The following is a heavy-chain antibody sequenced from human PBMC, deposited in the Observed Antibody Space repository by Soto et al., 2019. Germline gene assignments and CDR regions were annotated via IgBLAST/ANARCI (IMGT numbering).Heavy chain of an antibody. CDR1: GGSISSYY. Sequence: ETLSLTCTVSGGSISSYYWSWIRQPPGKGLEWIGYIYYSGSTNYNPSLKSRVTISVDTSKNQFSLKLSSVTAADTAVYYCARQAYCGGDCSYFDLWGRGTLVTVSS. CDR3: ARQAYCGGDCSYFDL. J-gene: IGHJ2*01. V-gene: IGHV4-59*08. CDR2: IYYSGST. D-gene: IGHD2-21*01.